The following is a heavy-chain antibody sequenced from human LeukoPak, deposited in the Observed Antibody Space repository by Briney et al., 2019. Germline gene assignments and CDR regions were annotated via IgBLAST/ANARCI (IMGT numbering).Heavy chain of an antibody. J-gene: IGHJ4*02. Sequence: GESLKISCQGSGYRFTNHWIGWVRQMPGKGLEWMGMIYPGDSDTRYSPSFQGQVTISADKSLSTAYLQWSSLKASDTAMYYCARAFCSGGSCYDFWGQGTLVTVSS. CDR2: IYPGDSDT. CDR3: ARAFCSGGSCYDF. D-gene: IGHD2-15*01. CDR1: GYRFTNHW. V-gene: IGHV5-51*01.